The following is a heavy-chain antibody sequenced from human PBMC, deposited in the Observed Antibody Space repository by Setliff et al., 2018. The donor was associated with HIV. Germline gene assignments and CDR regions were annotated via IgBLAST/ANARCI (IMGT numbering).Heavy chain of an antibody. CDR3: ARGMTTYDSGGYSTPSYFDY. J-gene: IGHJ4*02. Sequence: ASVKVSCKASGYTFTNYYMNWVRQAPGQGLEWMGIINPSGGGTTYAKNFRGRVTLTRDTSTDTVYMELRSLRSEDTAVYFCARGMTTYDSGGYSTPSYFDYWGQGTLVTVSS. CDR1: GYTFTNYY. CDR2: INPSGGGT. D-gene: IGHD3-22*01. V-gene: IGHV1-46*01.